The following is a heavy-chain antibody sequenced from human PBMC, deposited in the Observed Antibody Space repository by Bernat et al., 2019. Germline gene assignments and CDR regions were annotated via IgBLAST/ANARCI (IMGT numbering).Heavy chain of an antibody. CDR1: GFTFSSYW. D-gene: IGHD2-15*01. J-gene: IGHJ4*02. Sequence: EVQLVESGGGLVQPGGSLRLSCAASGFTFSSYWMHWVRQAPGKGLVWVSRIYTDGSNTDYADSVKGRFTSSRDNAKNTLYLKMNKLRVEDTAVYYCARVRYCRSGSCSSDFDYWGQGTLVTVSS. V-gene: IGHV3-74*01. CDR2: IYTDGSNT. CDR3: ARVRYCRSGSCSSDFDY.